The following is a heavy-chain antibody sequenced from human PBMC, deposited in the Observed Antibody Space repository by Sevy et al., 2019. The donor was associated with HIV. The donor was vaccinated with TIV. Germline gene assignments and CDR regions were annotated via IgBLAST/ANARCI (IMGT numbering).Heavy chain of an antibody. Sequence: GGSLRLSCAGSGFTFNNAWMSWVRQAPGKGLEWVGWIKSEIDGGTTDYAAPVKGRFTISRDDSKNTLFLQMNSLKTEDTAVYYCTRGIWFGEFSAYYFDSWGQGTLVTVSS. CDR1: GFTFNNAW. D-gene: IGHD3-10*01. CDR3: TRGIWFGEFSAYYFDS. J-gene: IGHJ4*02. V-gene: IGHV3-15*01. CDR2: IKSEIDGGTT.